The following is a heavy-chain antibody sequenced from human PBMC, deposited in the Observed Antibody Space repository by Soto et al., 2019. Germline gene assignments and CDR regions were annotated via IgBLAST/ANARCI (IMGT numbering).Heavy chain of an antibody. CDR2: ISAYNGNT. D-gene: IGHD1-26*01. V-gene: IGHV1-18*01. CDR1: GYTFTSYG. J-gene: IGHJ5*02. CDR3: ARGKYSGSYYDWFDP. Sequence: ASVKVSCKASGYTFTSYGISWVRQAPGQGLEWMGWISAYNGNTNYAQKLQGRVTMTTDTSTSTAYMELRSLRSDDTAVYYCARGKYSGSYYDWFDPWGQGTLVTVSS.